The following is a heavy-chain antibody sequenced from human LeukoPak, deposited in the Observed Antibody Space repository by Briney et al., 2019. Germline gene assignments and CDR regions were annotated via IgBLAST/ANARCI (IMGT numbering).Heavy chain of an antibody. CDR2: INPNSGGT. V-gene: IGHV1-2*02. Sequence: ASVKVSCKASGYTFTGYYMHWVRQAPGQGLEWMGWINPNSGGTNYAQKFQGRVTMTRDTSISTAYVELSRLRSDDTAVYYCARVSWALTVTTNFDYWGQGILVTVSS. J-gene: IGHJ4*02. CDR1: GYTFTGYY. CDR3: ARVSWALTVTTNFDY. D-gene: IGHD4-11*01.